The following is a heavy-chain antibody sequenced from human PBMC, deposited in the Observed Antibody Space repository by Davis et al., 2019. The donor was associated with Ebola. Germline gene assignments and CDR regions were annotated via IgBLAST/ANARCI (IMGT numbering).Heavy chain of an antibody. CDR1: GFSLSTSGMC. Sequence: SGPTLVKPTQTLTLTCTFSGFSLSTSGMCVSWIRQPPGKGLEWNGSIYYSGSTYYNPSLKSRVTISVDTSKNQFSLKLSSVTAADTAVYYCAIPFSCTGGVLEWCGMDVWGQGTTVTVSS. J-gene: IGHJ6*02. CDR3: AIPFSCTGGVLEWCGMDV. V-gene: IGHV4-39*01. D-gene: IGHD2-8*02. CDR2: IYYSGST.